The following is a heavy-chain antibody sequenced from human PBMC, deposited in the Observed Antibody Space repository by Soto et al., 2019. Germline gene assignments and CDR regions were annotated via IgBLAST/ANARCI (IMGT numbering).Heavy chain of an antibody. D-gene: IGHD3-10*01. J-gene: IGHJ6*02. CDR3: AREVIAIGEPKRARWYYYYGMDV. CDR1: GGSISSGGYY. V-gene: IGHV4-31*03. CDR2: IYYSGST. Sequence: QVQLQESGPGLVKPSQTLSLTCTVSGGSISSGGYYWSWIRQHPGKGLEWIGYIYYSGSTYYNPSLKGRVTISVDTSKNQFSLKLSSVTAADTAVYYCAREVIAIGEPKRARWYYYYGMDVWGQGTTVTVSS.